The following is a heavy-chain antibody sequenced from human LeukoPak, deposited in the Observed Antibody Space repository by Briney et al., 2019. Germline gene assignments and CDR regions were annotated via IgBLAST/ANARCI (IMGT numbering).Heavy chain of an antibody. V-gene: IGHV1-3*01. CDR1: GYTFTSYA. CDR3: AREDGGYYYYYGMDV. Sequence: ASVKVSCKASGYTFTSYAMHWVRQAPGQRLEWMGWINAGNGNTKYSQKFQGRVTITRDTSASTAYMELSSLRSEDTAVYYCAREDGGYYYYYGMDVWGKGTTVTVSS. J-gene: IGHJ6*04. CDR2: INAGNGNT. D-gene: IGHD3-10*01.